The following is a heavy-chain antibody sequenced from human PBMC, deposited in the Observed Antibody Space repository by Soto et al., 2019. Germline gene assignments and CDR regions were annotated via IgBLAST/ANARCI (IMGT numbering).Heavy chain of an antibody. CDR3: ISGYYTLFDP. Sequence: PGESLKISCKGSGYTFSTYWIGWVRQMPGKGLEWMGIIYPGDSETRYSPSFQGRVTISADKSISTAFLQWSSLKASDTAMDYCISGYYTLFDPWGHGTLVTVSS. J-gene: IGHJ5*02. D-gene: IGHD3-3*01. V-gene: IGHV5-51*01. CDR2: IYPGDSET. CDR1: GYTFSTYW.